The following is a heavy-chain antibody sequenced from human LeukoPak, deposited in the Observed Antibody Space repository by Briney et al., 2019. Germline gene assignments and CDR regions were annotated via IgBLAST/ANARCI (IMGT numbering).Heavy chain of an antibody. V-gene: IGHV3-48*04. Sequence: QPGGSLRLSCAASGFTFSRFSMNWVRQAPGKGLEWVSYISSSSGTIYYADSVKGRFTISRDNAKNSLYLQMNSLRAEDTAVYYCARVDYGDYAGEDYWGQGTLVTVSS. D-gene: IGHD4-17*01. CDR1: GFTFSRFS. CDR2: ISSSSGTI. CDR3: ARVDYGDYAGEDY. J-gene: IGHJ4*02.